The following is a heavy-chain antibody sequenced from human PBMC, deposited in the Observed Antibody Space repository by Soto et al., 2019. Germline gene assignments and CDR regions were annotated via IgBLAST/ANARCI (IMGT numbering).Heavy chain of an antibody. Sequence: SETLSLTCSVSGGPIRSGGYYWTWIRQHPGKGLEWIGYIHYTGGAYYNPSLKSPVNISLDTSKNQFSLKMSSVTAADTAVYYCARYDYYGSGNYYGIDYWGQGILVTVSS. V-gene: IGHV4-31*01. J-gene: IGHJ4*02. D-gene: IGHD3-10*01. CDR1: GGPIRSGGYY. CDR3: ARYDYYGSGNYYGIDY. CDR2: IHYTGGA.